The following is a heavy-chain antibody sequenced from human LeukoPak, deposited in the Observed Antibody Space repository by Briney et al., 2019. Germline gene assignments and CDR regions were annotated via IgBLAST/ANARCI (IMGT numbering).Heavy chain of an antibody. V-gene: IGHV1-2*02. CDR1: GYTFTGYY. J-gene: IGHJ4*02. CDR2: INPNSGGT. Sequence: APVKVSCKASGYTFTGYYMHWVRQAPGQGLEWMGWINPNSGGTNYAQKFQGRVTMIRDTSISTAYMELSSLRSDDTAVYYCARDLEGYCSGGTCYFDYWGQGTLVTVSS. CDR3: ARDLEGYCSGGTCYFDY. D-gene: IGHD2-15*01.